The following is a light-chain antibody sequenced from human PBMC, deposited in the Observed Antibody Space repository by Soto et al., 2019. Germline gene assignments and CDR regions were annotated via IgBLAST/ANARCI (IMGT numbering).Light chain of an antibody. J-gene: IGLJ3*02. V-gene: IGLV1-47*01. CDR1: DSNIGSNF. CDR2: RND. Sequence: QSVVSQPPSASATPGQRVTISCSGSDSNIGSNFVYWYQQLAGTAPTLLVFRNDQRPSGVPDRISGSKSGTSASLAISGLRSEDEADYYCASWDDSLSVWVFGGGTKVTVL. CDR3: ASWDDSLSVWV.